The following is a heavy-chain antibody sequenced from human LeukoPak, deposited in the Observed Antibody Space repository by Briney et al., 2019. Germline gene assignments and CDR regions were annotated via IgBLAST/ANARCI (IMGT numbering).Heavy chain of an antibody. CDR3: ASGGYSYGDAFDI. V-gene: IGHV3-74*01. CDR1: GFTFSSYW. Sequence: PGGSLRLSCAASGFTFSSYWMHWVRQAPGKGLVWVSRINSDGSSTSYADSVKGRFTISRDNAKNTLYLQMNSLRAEDTAVYYCASGGYSYGDAFDIWGQGTMVTVSS. D-gene: IGHD5-18*01. CDR2: INSDGSST. J-gene: IGHJ3*02.